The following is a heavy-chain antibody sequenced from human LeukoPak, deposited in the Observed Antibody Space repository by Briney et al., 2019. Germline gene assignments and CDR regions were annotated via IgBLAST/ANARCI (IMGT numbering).Heavy chain of an antibody. CDR3: ARDIVVVPAAAQHNYYYYYGMDV. V-gene: IGHV1-2*02. CDR1: GYTFTSFG. CDR2: INPNSGGT. D-gene: IGHD2-2*01. Sequence: ASVKVSCKASGYTFTSFGISWVRQAPGQGLEWMGWINPNSGGTNYAQKFQGRVTMTRDTSISTAYMELSRLRSDDTAVYYCARDIVVVPAAAQHNYYYYYGMDVWGQGTTVTVSS. J-gene: IGHJ6*02.